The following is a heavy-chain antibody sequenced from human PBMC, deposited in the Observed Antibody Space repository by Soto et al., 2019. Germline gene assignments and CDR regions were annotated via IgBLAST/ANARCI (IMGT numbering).Heavy chain of an antibody. D-gene: IGHD6-19*01. CDR3: AKVRYSSPMGYYYGMDV. CDR2: IIPIFGTA. Sequence: QAQLEQSGGEVKKPGSSVKVSCKASRVAFSKFIVTWVRQAPGLGLEWVGGIIPIFGTANYAQKFQGRVTITADESTSTSDMEVNNLRSEDTAVYYCAKVRYSSPMGYYYGMDVWGQGTTVTFSS. J-gene: IGHJ6*02. V-gene: IGHV1-69*01. CDR1: RVAFSKFI.